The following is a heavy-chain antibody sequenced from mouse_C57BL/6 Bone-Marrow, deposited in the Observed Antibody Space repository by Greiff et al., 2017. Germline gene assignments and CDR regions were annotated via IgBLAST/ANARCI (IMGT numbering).Heavy chain of an antibody. CDR3: SKHKLGLWFAY. J-gene: IGHJ3*01. CDR2: IWGGGST. CDR1: GFSLTSYG. V-gene: IGHV2-9*01. D-gene: IGHD4-1*01. Sequence: QVHVKQSGPGLVAPSQSLSITCTVSGFSLTSYGVDWVRQPPGKGLEWLGVIWGGGSTNYNSALMSRLSISTENSKSQRFLKMNSLQTDATAMYYCSKHKLGLWFAYWGQGTLVTVSA.